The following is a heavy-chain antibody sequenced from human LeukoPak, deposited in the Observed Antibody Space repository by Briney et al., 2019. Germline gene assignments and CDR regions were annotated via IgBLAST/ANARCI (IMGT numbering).Heavy chain of an antibody. J-gene: IGHJ4*02. D-gene: IGHD6-19*01. CDR2: ISTSGSYI. CDR1: GFTFGSYS. V-gene: IGHV3-21*01. CDR3: ASQTPRRLPIAVADYFDY. Sequence: GGSLRLSCAVSGFTFGSYSMNWVRQAPGKGLEWVSFISTSGSYIYYADSVKGRFTISRDNAKDSLYLQMNSLRAEDTAVYYCASQTPRRLPIAVADYFDYWGQGTLVTVSS.